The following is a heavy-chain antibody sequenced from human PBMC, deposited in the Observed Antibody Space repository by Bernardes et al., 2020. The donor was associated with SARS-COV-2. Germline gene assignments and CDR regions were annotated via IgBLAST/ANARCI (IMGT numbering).Heavy chain of an antibody. V-gene: IGHV3-30*18. CDR2: ISFDGTST. D-gene: IGHD2-2*01. J-gene: IGHJ4*02. CDR3: AKDSKPVHTSSTFAIDH. Sequence: GGSLRLSCAASGFTFSYNGMHWVRQAPGKGLEWVAVISFDGTSTYYADSVRGRFTISRDNSKNTVNLQMNSLRPEDTAVYYCAKDSKPVHTSSTFAIDHWGLGTLVTISS. CDR1: GFTFSYNG.